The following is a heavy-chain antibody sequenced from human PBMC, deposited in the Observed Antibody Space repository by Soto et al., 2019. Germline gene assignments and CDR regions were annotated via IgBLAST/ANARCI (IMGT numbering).Heavy chain of an antibody. D-gene: IGHD3-10*01. J-gene: IGHJ5*02. Sequence: QVQLVESGGGVVQPGRSLRLSCAASGFTFSSYAMHWVRQAPGKGLEWVAVISYDGSNKYYADSVKGRFTISRDNSKSTLYLQMNSLRAEDTAVYYCASLGNTYYYGSGSFRNWFDPWGQGTLVTVSS. CDR3: ASLGNTYYYGSGSFRNWFDP. CDR1: GFTFSSYA. V-gene: IGHV3-30-3*01. CDR2: ISYDGSNK.